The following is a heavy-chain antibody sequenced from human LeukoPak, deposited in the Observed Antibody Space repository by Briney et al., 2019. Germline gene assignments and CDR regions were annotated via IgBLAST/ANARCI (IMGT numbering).Heavy chain of an antibody. D-gene: IGHD3-10*01. Sequence: PSETLSLTCAVYGGSFSGYYWSWIRQPPGKGLEWIGEINHSGSTNYNPSLKSRVTIPVDTSKNQFSLKLSSVTAADTAVYYCARGRRGSGSYYSPFDYWGQGTLVTVSS. CDR3: ARGRRGSGSYYSPFDY. J-gene: IGHJ4*02. CDR2: INHSGST. CDR1: GGSFSGYY. V-gene: IGHV4-34*01.